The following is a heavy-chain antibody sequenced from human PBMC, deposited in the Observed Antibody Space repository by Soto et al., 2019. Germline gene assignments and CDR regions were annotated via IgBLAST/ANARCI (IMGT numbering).Heavy chain of an antibody. J-gene: IGHJ6*02. V-gene: IGHV4-59*08. CDR2: VHHSWGS. Sequence: QVQLQESGPGLVKPSETMSLSCTVSGGSISSYYWSWFRQSPGKRMEWIGYVHHSWGSSYNPSLQSRVAISLDTSTSQFSLEVNPVTATDTAVYYCARQGFGPLHGLVDVWGQGTTVSVSS. CDR1: GGSISSYY. CDR3: ARQGFGPLHGLVDV. D-gene: IGHD3-10*01.